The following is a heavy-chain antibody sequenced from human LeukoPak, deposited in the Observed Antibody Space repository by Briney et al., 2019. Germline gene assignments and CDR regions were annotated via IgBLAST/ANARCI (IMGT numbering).Heavy chain of an antibody. CDR2: IYYSGST. D-gene: IGHD2-15*01. V-gene: IGHV4-59*12. CDR1: GGSISSYY. J-gene: IGHJ5*02. Sequence: PSETLSLTCTVSGGSISSYYWSWIRQPPGKGLEWIGYIYYSGSTNYNPSLKSRVTISVDTSKNQFSLKLSSVTAADTAVYYCARDGCSGGSCYHTTLNWFDPWGQGTLVTVSS. CDR3: ARDGCSGGSCYHTTLNWFDP.